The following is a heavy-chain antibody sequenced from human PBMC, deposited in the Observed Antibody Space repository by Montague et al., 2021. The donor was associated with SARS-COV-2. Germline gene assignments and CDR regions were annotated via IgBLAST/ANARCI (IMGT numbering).Heavy chain of an antibody. J-gene: IGHJ4*02. D-gene: IGHD3/OR15-3a*01. CDR2: IYTSGNN. Sequence: TLSLTCTVYGGSISSGSYYWSWHRQPAGKGLVWKGSIYTSGNNDYSLSLKSRVTISVDTSKNQFSLKLTSVTAADTAVYYCARAHTGSWTHLDNWGQGSLVTVSS. CDR1: GGSISSGSYY. V-gene: IGHV4-61*02. CDR3: ARAHTGSWTHLDN.